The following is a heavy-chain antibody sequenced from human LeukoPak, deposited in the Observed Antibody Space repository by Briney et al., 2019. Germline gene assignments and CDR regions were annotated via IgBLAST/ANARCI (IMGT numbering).Heavy chain of an antibody. CDR1: GFTFSSYD. CDR2: ISTAGDP. Sequence: GGSLRLSCTASGFTFSSYDMHWVRQDKGKGLEWVSGISTAGDPYYLGSVKGRFTISRENAKNSFYLQMNSLRAGDTAVYYCAGQARPGSAEGAFDIWGQGTMVTVSS. V-gene: IGHV3-13*05. J-gene: IGHJ3*02. CDR3: AGQARPGSAEGAFDI. D-gene: IGHD2-2*01.